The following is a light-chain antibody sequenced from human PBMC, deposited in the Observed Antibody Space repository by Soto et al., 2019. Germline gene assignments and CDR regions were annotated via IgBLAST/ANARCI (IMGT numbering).Light chain of an antibody. J-gene: IGKJ5*01. V-gene: IGKV1-39*01. CDR2: AAS. CDR1: ESINRH. Sequence: DMQMTQSPSSLSASVGDRVTTTCRASESINRHLNWYQQQPGRAPKLLIYAASSLQNGVTSRFRGGGSGTDFTLIITNLQPEDFATYYCQQSYTALSITFGQGTRLEIK. CDR3: QQSYTALSIT.